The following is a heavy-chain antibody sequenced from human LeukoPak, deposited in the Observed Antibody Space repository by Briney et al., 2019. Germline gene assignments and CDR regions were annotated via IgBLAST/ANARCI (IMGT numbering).Heavy chain of an antibody. D-gene: IGHD1-26*01. J-gene: IGHJ4*02. CDR1: GFTFSNYA. Sequence: GGSLRLSCAASGFTFSNYAMNWVRQAPGKGLEWVSSISESGDKTDYADSVRGWFTISRDNSQNTLYLQMNSLRAEDTALYYCAKQWVDCWGQGTLVTVSS. CDR3: AKQWVDC. CDR2: ISESGDKT. V-gene: IGHV3-23*01.